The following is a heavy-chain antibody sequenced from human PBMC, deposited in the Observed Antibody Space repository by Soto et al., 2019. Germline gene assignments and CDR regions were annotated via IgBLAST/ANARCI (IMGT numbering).Heavy chain of an antibody. V-gene: IGHV3-23*01. D-gene: IGHD2-15*01. J-gene: IGHJ1*01. Sequence: GGSLRLSCAASGFTFRSYAMSWVRQAPGKGLEWVSAISGSGGSTYYADSVKGRFTISRDNSKNTLYLQMNSLRAEDTAVYYCAKDPRYCSGGSCYSAEYFQHWGQGTLVTISS. CDR3: AKDPRYCSGGSCYSAEYFQH. CDR1: GFTFRSYA. CDR2: ISGSGGST.